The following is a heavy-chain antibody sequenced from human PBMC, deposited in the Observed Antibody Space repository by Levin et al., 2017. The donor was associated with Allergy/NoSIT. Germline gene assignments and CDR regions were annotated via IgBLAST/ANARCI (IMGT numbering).Heavy chain of an antibody. CDR1: GFTFDDYA. CDR2: ISWNSGSI. J-gene: IGHJ4*02. D-gene: IGHD5-24*01. CDR3: AKDGGWLQFKVFDY. Sequence: PGGSLRLSCAASGFTFDDYAMHWVRQAPGKGLEWVSGISWNSGSIGYADSVKGRFTISRDNAKNSVYLQMNSLRVEDTALYYCAKDGGWLQFKVFDYWGQGTLVTVSS. V-gene: IGHV3-9*01.